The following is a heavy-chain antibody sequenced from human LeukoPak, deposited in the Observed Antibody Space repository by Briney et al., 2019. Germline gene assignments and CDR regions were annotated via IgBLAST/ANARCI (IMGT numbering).Heavy chain of an antibody. CDR3: ASPRDY. Sequence: GGSLRLSCAASGFTFSSYSMNWVRQAPGKGLEWVSSISSSSRYIYYADSVKDRFPISRDNAKNSLYLQINSLRAEDTAVYYCASPRDYWGQGTLVTVSS. J-gene: IGHJ4*02. V-gene: IGHV3-21*01. CDR1: GFTFSSYS. CDR2: ISSSSRYI.